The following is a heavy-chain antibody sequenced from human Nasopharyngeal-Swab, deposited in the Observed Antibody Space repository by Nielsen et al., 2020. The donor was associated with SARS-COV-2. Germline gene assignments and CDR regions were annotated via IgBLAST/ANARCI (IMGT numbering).Heavy chain of an antibody. Sequence: SETLSLTCDVNGGTFSGFFWRWVRLPPGKGLEWIGAVNHIGRADYNPSLKSRVTISVDTSKNQLSLKLTSVTAADTAVYYCARDIFGVVSYFDYGLDVWGQGTTVTVSS. CDR3: ARDIFGVVSYFDYGLDV. D-gene: IGHD3-3*01. CDR2: VNHIGRA. V-gene: IGHV4-34*01. J-gene: IGHJ6*02. CDR1: GGTFSGFF.